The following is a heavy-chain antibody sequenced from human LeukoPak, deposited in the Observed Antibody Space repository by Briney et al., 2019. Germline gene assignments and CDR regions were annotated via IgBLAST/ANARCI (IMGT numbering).Heavy chain of an antibody. CDR3: ARDSGRGWREDYFDY. CDR1: GFTFSDYY. D-gene: IGHD6-19*01. V-gene: IGHV3-11*04. Sequence: GGSLRLSCVASGFTFSDYYMGWIRQAPGKGLEWISYITYNGGAMFYADSLKGRLTIFRDNAKNSLYLQMNSLRAEDTAVYYCARDSGRGWREDYFDYWGQGTLVTVSS. J-gene: IGHJ4*02. CDR2: ITYNGGAM.